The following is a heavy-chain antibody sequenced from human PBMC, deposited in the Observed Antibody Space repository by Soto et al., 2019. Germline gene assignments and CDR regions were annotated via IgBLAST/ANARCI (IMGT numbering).Heavy chain of an antibody. V-gene: IGHV3-74*01. J-gene: IGHJ1*01. CDR1: GFTFRSYW. Sequence: EVQLVESGGGLVQPGGSLRLSCAASGFTFRSYWMHWVRQAPGKGLVWVSRINSDGSSTTYADSVKGRFTISRDNAKNTLYLQMNSLSVVDTTVYHCVRADSSSWCGYLQHWGQGTLVTVSS. CDR3: VRADSSSWCGYLQH. CDR2: INSDGSST. D-gene: IGHD6-13*01.